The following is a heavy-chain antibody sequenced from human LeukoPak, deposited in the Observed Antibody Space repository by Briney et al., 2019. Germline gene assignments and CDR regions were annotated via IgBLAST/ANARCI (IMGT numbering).Heavy chain of an antibody. CDR1: GGSISSYY. V-gene: IGHV4-4*07. D-gene: IGHD4-11*01. CDR2: IYTSGST. CDR3: ARAAYSNYGNWFDP. Sequence: KASETLSLTCTVSGGSISSYYWSWIRQPAGKGLEWIGRIYTSGSTNYNPSLKSRVTISVDTSKNQFSLKLSSVTAADTAVYYCARAAYSNYGNWFDPWGQGTLVTVSS. J-gene: IGHJ5*02.